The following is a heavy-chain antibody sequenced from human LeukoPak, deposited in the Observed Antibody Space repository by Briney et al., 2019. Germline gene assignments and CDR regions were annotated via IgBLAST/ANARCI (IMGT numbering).Heavy chain of an antibody. CDR1: GGSISTSAYY. Sequence: PSETLSLTCTVSGGSISTSAYYRGWVRQPPGKGLEWIGSIYYSGSTYYTPSLKSRVIISVDTSKNQFSLKLFSVTAADTAVYYCARDCPVPSPVPKGWFDPWGQGTLVTVSS. CDR2: IYYSGST. J-gene: IGHJ5*02. CDR3: ARDCPVPSPVPKGWFDP. V-gene: IGHV4-39*07. D-gene: IGHD2-2*01.